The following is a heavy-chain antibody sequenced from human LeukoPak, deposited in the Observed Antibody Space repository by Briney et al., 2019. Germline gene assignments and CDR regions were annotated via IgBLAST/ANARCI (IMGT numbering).Heavy chain of an antibody. V-gene: IGHV4-39*01. Sequence: SETLSLTCTVSGASISSSSYYWGWIRQPPGKGLEWIGSIYYSGSTYYNPSLKSRVTISVDTSKNQFSLKLSSVTAADTAVYYCARQLEYSSGWFDYWGQGTLVTVSS. CDR2: IYYSGST. CDR3: ARQLEYSSGWFDY. D-gene: IGHD6-19*01. CDR1: GASISSSSYY. J-gene: IGHJ4*02.